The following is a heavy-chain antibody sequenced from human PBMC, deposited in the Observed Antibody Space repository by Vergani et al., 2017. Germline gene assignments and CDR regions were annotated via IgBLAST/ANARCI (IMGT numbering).Heavy chain of an antibody. CDR1: GDIFNNYT. J-gene: IGHJ4*02. CDR3: ARVSAGNNSGWEPFDY. CDR2: IIPIIRLA. V-gene: IGHV1-69*02. Sequence: QVHLEQSGTEVKKPGSSVKVSCKVSGDIFNNYTVTWVRQAPGQGLEWMGRIIPIIRLATSAQTFQDRVKITGDTSTNTVYMAMNNLRSEDTAVYYCARVSAGNNSGWEPFDYWGEGRLVSVCS. D-gene: IGHD6-19*01.